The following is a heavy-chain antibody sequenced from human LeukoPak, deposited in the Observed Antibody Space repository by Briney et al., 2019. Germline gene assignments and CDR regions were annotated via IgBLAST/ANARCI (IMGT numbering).Heavy chain of an antibody. CDR3: AKGGLRGGTYNDDF. J-gene: IGHJ4*02. D-gene: IGHD3-16*01. Sequence: GSLRLSCAASGFRFNTYWMSWVRQAPGKGLEWVSGISGSGGNTYYAEALTGRFTVSRDNSKNTLYLQMNSLRAEDTALYYCAKGGLRGGTYNDDFWGQGTLVTVSS. CDR1: GFRFNTYW. CDR2: ISGSGGNT. V-gene: IGHV3-23*01.